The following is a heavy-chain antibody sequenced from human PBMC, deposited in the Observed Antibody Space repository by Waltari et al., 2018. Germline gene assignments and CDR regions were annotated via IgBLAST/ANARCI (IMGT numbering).Heavy chain of an antibody. CDR3: ARVVRHPQPLSYYYYYMDV. Sequence: QVQLQESGPGLVKPSETLSLTCTVSGGSISSYYWSWIRQPAGKGLEWIGRIYTSGSTNYNPSLKSRVTMSVDTSKNQFSLKLSSVTAADTAVYYCARVVRHPQPLSYYYYYMDVWGKGTTVTISS. J-gene: IGHJ6*03. CDR2: IYTSGST. V-gene: IGHV4-4*07. CDR1: GGSISSYY.